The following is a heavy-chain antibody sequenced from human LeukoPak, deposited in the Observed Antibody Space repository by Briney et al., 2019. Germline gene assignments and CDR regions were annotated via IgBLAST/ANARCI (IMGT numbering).Heavy chain of an antibody. J-gene: IGHJ4*02. V-gene: IGHV3-20*04. CDR2: INWSGGST. CDR3: ARAPITSPFYFDS. CDR1: EFTFSSYA. Sequence: GGSLRLSCAASEFTFSSYAMSWVRQAPGKWLEWVSGINWSGGSTGYADPLRGRFTISRDNAKNSLYLQMDSLRAEDTALYYCARAPITSPFYFDSWGQGTLVTVSS. D-gene: IGHD2-2*01.